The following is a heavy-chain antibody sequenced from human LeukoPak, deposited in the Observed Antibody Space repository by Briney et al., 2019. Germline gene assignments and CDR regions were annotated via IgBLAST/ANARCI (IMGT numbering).Heavy chain of an antibody. CDR3: ARHQGLLWFGEFSPFDY. D-gene: IGHD3-10*01. CDR1: GYSFTSYW. V-gene: IGHV5-51*01. J-gene: IGHJ4*02. Sequence: GESLKISCKGSGYSFTSYWIGWVRQMPGKGLEWMGIIYPGDSDTRYSPSFQGQVTISADKSISTAYLQWSSLKASDTAMYYCARHQGLLWFGEFSPFDYWGQGTLVTVSS. CDR2: IYPGDSDT.